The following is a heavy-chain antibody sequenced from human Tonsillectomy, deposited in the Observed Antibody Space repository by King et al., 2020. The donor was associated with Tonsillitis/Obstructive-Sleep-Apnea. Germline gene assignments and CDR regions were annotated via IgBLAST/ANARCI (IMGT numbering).Heavy chain of an antibody. V-gene: IGHV3-23*04. D-gene: IGHD6-13*01. CDR3: AKDVDNSIWFLRNYMDV. Sequence: VQLVESGGGLVQPGGSLRLSCAASGFTFSSHAMSWVRQSPGKGLEWVSVIRTSDGSTDYADAVKGRFTISTDNSRNTLYLQMNSLRAEDTAVYHCAKDVDNSIWFLRNYMDVWGKGTTVTVSS. CDR1: GFTFSSHA. J-gene: IGHJ6*03. CDR2: IRTSDGST.